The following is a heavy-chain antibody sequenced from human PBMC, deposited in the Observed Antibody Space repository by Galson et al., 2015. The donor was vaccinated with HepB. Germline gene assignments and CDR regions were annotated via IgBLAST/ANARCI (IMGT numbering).Heavy chain of an antibody. CDR2: IFSNDEK. CDR1: GFSLSNARMG. V-gene: IGHV2-26*01. J-gene: IGHJ6*02. D-gene: IGHD2-21*02. CDR3: ARMVRNCGGDCYPKYYYGMDV. Sequence: PALVKPTQTLTLTCTVSGFSLSNARMGVSWIRQPPGKALEWLAHIFSNDEKSYSTSLKSRLTISKDTSKSQVVLTMTNMDPVDTATYYCARMVRNCGGDCYPKYYYGMDVWGQGTTVTVSS.